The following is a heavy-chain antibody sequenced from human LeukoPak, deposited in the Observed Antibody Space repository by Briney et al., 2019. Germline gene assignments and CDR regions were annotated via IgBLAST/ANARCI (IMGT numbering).Heavy chain of an antibody. J-gene: IGHJ4*02. CDR2: ISSSSSYI. Sequence: GGSLRLSCAASGFTFRTYGIHWVRQAPGKGLEWVSSISSSSSYIYYADSVKGRFTISRDNAKNSLYLQMNSLRAEDTAVYYCARDRAWNYFDYWGQGTLVTVSS. D-gene: IGHD3-3*01. CDR3: ARDRAWNYFDY. CDR1: GFTFRTYG. V-gene: IGHV3-21*01.